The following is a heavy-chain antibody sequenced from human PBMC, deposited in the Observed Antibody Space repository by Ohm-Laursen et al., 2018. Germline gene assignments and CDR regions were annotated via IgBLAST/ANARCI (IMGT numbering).Heavy chain of an antibody. V-gene: IGHV4-28*01. CDR2: MYYSGIT. Sequence: ETLSLTCAVSGYSVGITNWWAWIRQPPGKGLEWIGYMYYSGITYYNPSLKSRVTMSIDTSKNQVSLKLNSVTAVDTAMYYCATILPGTWYAFDMWGQGTMVTVSS. CDR1: GYSVGITNW. D-gene: IGHD1-1*01. J-gene: IGHJ3*02. CDR3: ATILPGTWYAFDM.